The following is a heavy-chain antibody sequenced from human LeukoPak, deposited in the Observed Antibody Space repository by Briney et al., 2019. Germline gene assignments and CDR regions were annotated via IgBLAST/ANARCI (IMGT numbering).Heavy chain of an antibody. D-gene: IGHD3-22*01. CDR2: ISSSSSYI. Sequence: GGSLRLSCAASGFTFSSYSMNWVRQAPGKGLEWVSSISSSSSYIYYADSVKGRFIISRDNAKNSLYLQMNSLRAEDTAVYYCARDLRPRPQISITVIVVVTDWFDPWGQGTLVTVSS. V-gene: IGHV3-21*01. CDR3: ARDLRPRPQISITVIVVVTDWFDP. CDR1: GFTFSSYS. J-gene: IGHJ5*02.